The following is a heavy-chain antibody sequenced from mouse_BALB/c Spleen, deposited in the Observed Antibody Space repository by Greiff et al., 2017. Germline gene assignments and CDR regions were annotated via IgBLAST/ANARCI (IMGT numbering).Heavy chain of an antibody. J-gene: IGHJ4*01. V-gene: IGHV3-8*02. Sequence: EVKLQESGPSLVKPSQTLSLTCSVTGDSITSGYWNWIRKFPGNKLEYMGYISYSGSTYYNPSLKSRISITRDTSKNQYYLQLNSVTTEDTATYYCARDPLNWEEDAMDYWGQGTSVTVSS. CDR1: GDSITSGY. CDR3: ARDPLNWEEDAMDY. CDR2: ISYSGST. D-gene: IGHD4-1*02.